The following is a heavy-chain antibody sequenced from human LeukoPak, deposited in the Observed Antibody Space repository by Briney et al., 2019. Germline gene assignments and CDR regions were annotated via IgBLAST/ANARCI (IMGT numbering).Heavy chain of an antibody. CDR1: GYSFTSYW. J-gene: IGHJ2*01. CDR2: IYPGDSDT. CDR3: ARWAEDYYDSSGYPYWCFDL. D-gene: IGHD3-22*01. Sequence: GESLKISCKGSGYSFTSYWIGWVRQMPGKGLEWMGIIYPGDSDTRYSPSFQGQVTISADKSISTAYLQWSSLKASDTAMYYCARWAEDYYDSSGYPYWCFDLWGRGTLVTVSS. V-gene: IGHV5-51*01.